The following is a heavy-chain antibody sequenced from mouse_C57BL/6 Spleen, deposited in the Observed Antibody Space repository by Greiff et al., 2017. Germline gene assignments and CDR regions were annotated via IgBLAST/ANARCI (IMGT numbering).Heavy chain of an antibody. CDR1: GFTFSSYT. V-gene: IGHV5-9*01. CDR3: ARQGYYGYFGV. CDR2: ISGGGGNT. J-gene: IGHJ1*03. Sequence: EVKLVESGGGLVKPGGSLKLSCAASGFTFSSYTMSWVRQTPEKRLEWVATISGGGGNTYYPDSVKGRFTISRDNAKNTLYLQMSSLRSEDPALYYCARQGYYGYFGVWGTGTTVTVSS.